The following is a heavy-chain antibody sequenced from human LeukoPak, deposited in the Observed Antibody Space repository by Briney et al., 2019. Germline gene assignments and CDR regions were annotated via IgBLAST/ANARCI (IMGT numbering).Heavy chain of an antibody. D-gene: IGHD2-15*01. CDR1: GGSFTIYA. V-gene: IGHV1-69*04. Sequence: SVKVSCKASGGSFTIYAITWVRQAPGQGLEWMGRIIPVHGITNYAQNFQDRFTITADKSTSTAYMELNSLRSEDTAVYYCARAGLVVVAADGAFDIWGQGTMVTVSS. CDR2: IIPVHGIT. CDR3: ARAGLVVVAADGAFDI. J-gene: IGHJ3*02.